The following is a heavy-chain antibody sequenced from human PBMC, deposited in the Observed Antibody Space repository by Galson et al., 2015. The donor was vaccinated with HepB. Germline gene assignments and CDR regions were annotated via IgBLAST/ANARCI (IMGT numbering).Heavy chain of an antibody. V-gene: IGHV3-30-3*02. CDR3: AKDKGKLYFDY. CDR2: LSYDANNK. J-gene: IGHJ4*02. Sequence: LRLSCAASGFSFSSSGMHWVRQAPGKGLEWVAYLSYDANNKYYSASVRGRFTISRDTSRNTLYLQMDSLGAEDTAVYYCAKDKGKLYFDYWGQGILVTVSS. CDR1: GFSFSSSG.